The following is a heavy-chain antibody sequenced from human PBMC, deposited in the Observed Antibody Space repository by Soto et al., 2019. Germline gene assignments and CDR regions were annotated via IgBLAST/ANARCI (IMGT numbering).Heavy chain of an antibody. D-gene: IGHD1-26*01. CDR2: IYYRGST. V-gene: IGHV4-59*11. Sequence: SLTCTVSGGSISSHYWSWVRQAPGKGLEWIGHIYYRGSTSYNPSLRSRSTISVDTSNNQFSLKLNSVTTADTAAYYCARDGREASGMDVWGQGTKVTVSS. CDR3: ARDGREASGMDV. CDR1: GGSISSHY. J-gene: IGHJ6*02.